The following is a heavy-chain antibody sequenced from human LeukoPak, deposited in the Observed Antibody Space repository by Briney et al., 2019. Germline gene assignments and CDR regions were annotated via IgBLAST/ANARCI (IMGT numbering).Heavy chain of an antibody. Sequence: ASVKVSCKASGYTFTSFDINWVRQATGQEPEWMGWMNPGSGNTGYAQRFRGRVTMTRDTSISTAYLELSSLTSEDTAVYYCASHTYYLSSGSFGHWGQGTLVTVSS. CDR2: MNPGSGNT. V-gene: IGHV1-8*01. CDR1: GYTFTSFD. D-gene: IGHD3-10*01. CDR3: ASHTYYLSSGSFGH. J-gene: IGHJ4*02.